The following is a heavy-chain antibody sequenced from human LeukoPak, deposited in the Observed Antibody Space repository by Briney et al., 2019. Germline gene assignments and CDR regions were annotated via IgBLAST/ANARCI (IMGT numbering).Heavy chain of an antibody. Sequence: SETLSLTCSVSGGFNTHYYWSWIRQPPGKGLEWIGYFYHSASTNYNPSLKSRVTISVDTSKNHFSLKLSSVTAADTAVYYCARGQWLPVFDFWGQGTLVTVSS. D-gene: IGHD3-22*01. CDR2: FYHSAST. J-gene: IGHJ4*02. CDR1: GGFNTHYY. V-gene: IGHV4-59*01. CDR3: ARGQWLPVFDF.